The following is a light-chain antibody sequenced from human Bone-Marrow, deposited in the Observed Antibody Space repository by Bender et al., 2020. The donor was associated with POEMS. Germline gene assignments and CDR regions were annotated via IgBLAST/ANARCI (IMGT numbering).Light chain of an antibody. Sequence: QSALTQPASVSGSPGQSITISCTGTSSNVGGYNYVSWYQQHPGKAPKLMLYDVSERPSGVPDRFSGSKSGNTASLTISGLQAEDEAEYYCCSYAGRSGYVFGTGTTVTVL. V-gene: IGLV2-14*03. J-gene: IGLJ1*01. CDR3: CSYAGRSGYV. CDR1: SSNVGGYNY. CDR2: DVS.